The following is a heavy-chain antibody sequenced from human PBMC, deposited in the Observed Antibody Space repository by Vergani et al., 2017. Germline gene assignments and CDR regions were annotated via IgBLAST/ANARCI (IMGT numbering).Heavy chain of an antibody. Sequence: EVQLLESGGGLVQPGGSLRLSCAASGFTFSNYAMSWVRQAQGKGLELVSDISGSDHNTNYADSVKGRFTISRDNSKNTLYLQMNSLRAEDTAVYYCAKGTDVLVPAAIPGDWFDPWGQGTLVTVSS. CDR2: ISGSDHNT. CDR1: GFTFSNYA. CDR3: AKGTDVLVPAAIPGDWFDP. J-gene: IGHJ5*02. D-gene: IGHD2-2*02. V-gene: IGHV3-23*01.